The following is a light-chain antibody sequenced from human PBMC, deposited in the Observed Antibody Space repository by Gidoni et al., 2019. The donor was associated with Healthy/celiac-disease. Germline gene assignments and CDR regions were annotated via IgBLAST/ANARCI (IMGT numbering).Light chain of an antibody. CDR1: QCISSY. J-gene: IGKJ4*01. CDR2: AAS. Sequence: DIQLTQSPSFLSASVGERVTITCRASQCISSYLAWYQHKPAKAPKLLIYAASTLQSGVPSRFSGSGAVTEFTLTISSLQPEDFATYYCQQLNSYPLTFGGGTKVEIK. V-gene: IGKV1-9*01. CDR3: QQLNSYPLT.